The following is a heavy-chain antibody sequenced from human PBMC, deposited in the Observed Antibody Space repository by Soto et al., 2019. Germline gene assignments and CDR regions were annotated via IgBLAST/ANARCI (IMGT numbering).Heavy chain of an antibody. CDR2: ISGSGSGT. Sequence: RVSKATRKGLEWVSAISGSGSGTYYTDSVKGRFTSSRDNSKNMLYLQMNSLRAEDTSVFFHAEEGIGGSVPASEFRLNRSSDL. V-gene: IGHV3-23*01. D-gene: IGHD3-3*01. J-gene: IGHJ2*01. CDR3: AEEGIGGSVPASEFRLNRSSDL.